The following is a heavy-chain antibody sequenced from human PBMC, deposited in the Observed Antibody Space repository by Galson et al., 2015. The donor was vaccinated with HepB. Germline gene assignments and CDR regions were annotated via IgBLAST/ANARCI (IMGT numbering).Heavy chain of an antibody. CDR3: AKDITFPCSSTSCYNYGMDV. D-gene: IGHD2-2*01. J-gene: IGHJ6*02. CDR1: GFTFDDYA. V-gene: IGHV3-9*01. CDR2: ISWNSGSI. Sequence: SLRLSCAASGFTFDDYAMHWVRQAPGKGLEWVSGISWNSGSIGYADSVKGRFTISRDNAKNSLYLQMNSLRAEDTALYYCAKDITFPCSSTSCYNYGMDVWGQGTTVTVSS.